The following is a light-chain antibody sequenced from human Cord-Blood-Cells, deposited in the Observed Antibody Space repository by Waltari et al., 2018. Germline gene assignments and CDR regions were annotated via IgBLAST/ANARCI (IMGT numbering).Light chain of an antibody. CDR1: SSNIGSNY. CDR3: AAWEDSLSGWV. CDR2: RHK. V-gene: IGLV1-47*01. Sequence: QSVLTQPPSASGTPGQRVTIPCSGSSSNIGSNYVYWYQQLPGTATKLLIYRHKPRPSGVLNQFSVSRSGASASLAIGGLRSEDEADYYCAAWEDSLSGWVFGGGTKLTVL. J-gene: IGLJ3*02.